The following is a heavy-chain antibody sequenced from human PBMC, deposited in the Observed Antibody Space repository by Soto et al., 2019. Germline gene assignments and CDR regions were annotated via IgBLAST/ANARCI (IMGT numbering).Heavy chain of an antibody. V-gene: IGHV1-2*02. J-gene: IGHJ5*02. CDR2: INPNTGGT. CDR1: GYIFTSYY. CDR3: ARLRPRREFDP. Sequence: ASVKVSCKASGYIFTSYYVHWVRQVPGQGLEWMGWINPNTGGTNYAQRFEGRVTMTRDTSISTAYMELSRLTSDDTAIYFCARLRPRREFDPWG.